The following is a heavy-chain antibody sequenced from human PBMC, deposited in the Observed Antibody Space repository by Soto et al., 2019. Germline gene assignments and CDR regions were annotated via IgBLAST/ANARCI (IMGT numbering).Heavy chain of an antibody. J-gene: IGHJ4*02. CDR3: ARGRDGDY. D-gene: IGHD6-6*01. Sequence: QVHLVQSGAEVKKPGASVKVSCKGSGYAFTTYGITWVRQAPGQGLEWMGWISAHNGNTNYAQKLQGRVTVTRDTSTGTADMELRSLRSDGTAVYYCARGRDGDYWGQGALVTVSS. V-gene: IGHV1-18*01. CDR1: GYAFTTYG. CDR2: ISAHNGNT.